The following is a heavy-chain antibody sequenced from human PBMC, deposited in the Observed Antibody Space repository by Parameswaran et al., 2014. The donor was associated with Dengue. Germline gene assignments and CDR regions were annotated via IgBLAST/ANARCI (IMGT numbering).Heavy chain of an antibody. V-gene: IGHV3-23*01. Sequence: RWIRQPPGKGLEWVSGFGASGGSTYYADSVKGRFTISRDEPKNTLYLQMNSLRVEDTAVYYCAKGGAHEKWGQGTLVTVSS. CDR3: AKGGAHEK. D-gene: IGHD1-26*01. CDR2: FGASGGST. J-gene: IGHJ4*02.